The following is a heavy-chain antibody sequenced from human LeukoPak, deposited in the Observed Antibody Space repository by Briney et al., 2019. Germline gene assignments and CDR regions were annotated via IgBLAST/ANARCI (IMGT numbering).Heavy chain of an antibody. CDR2: IYDNGNS. CDR1: GGSTSGYY. Sequence: SETLSLTCTVSGGSTSGYYWNWIRQPPGKGLEWIGNIYDNGNSNYNPSLRSRVTISIDTSKNQFSLKVSSVTAADTAVYYCARHHRPGTVPSGSGYWGQGTLVTVSP. J-gene: IGHJ4*02. CDR3: ARHHRPGTVPSGSGY. V-gene: IGHV4-59*08. D-gene: IGHD2-15*01.